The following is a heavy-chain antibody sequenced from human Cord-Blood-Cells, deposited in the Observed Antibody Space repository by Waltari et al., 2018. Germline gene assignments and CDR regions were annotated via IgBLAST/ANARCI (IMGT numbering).Heavy chain of an antibody. Sequence: QLQLQQWGAGLLKPSETLSLTCAVYGGSFSSCYWSWIRQRPGKGLEWIGGRSHSGSTNYNQPLKSRVIISVDTSKNQFSLKMSAVTAADAAVYYCGRVEYGDYWYFDLWGRGTLVTVSS. D-gene: IGHD2-21*01. CDR3: GRVEYGDYWYFDL. V-gene: IGHV4-34*01. CDR2: RSHSGST. CDR1: GGSFSSCY. J-gene: IGHJ2*01.